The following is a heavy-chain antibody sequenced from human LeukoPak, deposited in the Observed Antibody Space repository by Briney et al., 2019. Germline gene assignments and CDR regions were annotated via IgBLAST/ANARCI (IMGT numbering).Heavy chain of an antibody. CDR1: GFTFSSYS. CDR3: ARKELVVVGSSAFDY. D-gene: IGHD3-22*01. Sequence: GGPLRLSCAASGFTFSSYSMNWVRQAPGKGLEWVSSISSSSSYIYYADSVKGRFTISRDNAKNSLYLQMNSLRAEDTAVYYCARKELVVVGSSAFDYWGQGTLVTVSS. V-gene: IGHV3-21*01. CDR2: ISSSSSYI. J-gene: IGHJ4*02.